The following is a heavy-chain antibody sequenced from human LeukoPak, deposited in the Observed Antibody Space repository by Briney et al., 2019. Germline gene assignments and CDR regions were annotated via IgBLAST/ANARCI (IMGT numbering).Heavy chain of an antibody. V-gene: IGHV3-7*01. CDR3: ATYCTSTSCHDAFDI. D-gene: IGHD2-2*01. CDR1: GFTFTNYW. CDR2: INQDGSEK. Sequence: GGSLRLSCAASGFTFTNYWMSWVRQAPGKGVEWVANINQDGSEKYYVDSVKGRFTISRDNAKNSLYLQMNSLRAEDTAVYYCATYCTSTSCHDAFDIWGQGTMVTVSS. J-gene: IGHJ3*02.